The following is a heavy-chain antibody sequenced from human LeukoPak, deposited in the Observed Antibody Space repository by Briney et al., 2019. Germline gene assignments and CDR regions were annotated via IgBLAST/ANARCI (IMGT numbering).Heavy chain of an antibody. CDR3: ARELGVEDTAMVTDY. D-gene: IGHD5-18*01. CDR1: GGSISSYY. J-gene: IGHJ4*02. Sequence: SETLSLTCTVSGGSISSYYWSWIRQPPGKGLEWIGYIYYSGSTNCNPSLKSRVTISVDTSKNQFSLKLSSVTAADTAVYYCARELGVEDTAMVTDYWGQGTLVTVSS. CDR2: IYYSGST. V-gene: IGHV4-59*01.